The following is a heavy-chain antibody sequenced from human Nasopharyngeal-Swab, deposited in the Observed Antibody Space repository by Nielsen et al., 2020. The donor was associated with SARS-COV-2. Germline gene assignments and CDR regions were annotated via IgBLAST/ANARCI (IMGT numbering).Heavy chain of an antibody. Sequence: GRSLRLSCAASGSTFGTYAMAWVRHAPGNGLEWVSSIIGSGDKTYYADSVKGRFATPRDTPGNPVSLQMNSLRVEDTAVYYCARGRNYGSGKYYFDYWGQGTLVTVSS. CDR3: ARGRNYGSGKYYFDY. J-gene: IGHJ4*02. V-gene: IGHV3-23*01. D-gene: IGHD3-10*01. CDR2: IIGSGDKT. CDR1: GSTFGTYA.